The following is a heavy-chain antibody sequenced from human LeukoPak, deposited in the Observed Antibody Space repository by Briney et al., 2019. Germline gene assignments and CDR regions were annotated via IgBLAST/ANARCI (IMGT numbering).Heavy chain of an antibody. CDR2: IHQHGNEK. CDR3: ATLNGPLFEY. CDR1: GFTFSNYW. J-gene: IGHJ4*02. V-gene: IGHV3-7*01. D-gene: IGHD2-8*01. Sequence: GGSLRLSCAASGFTFSNYWMSWVRQAPGKGLEWVASIHQHGNEKYLVDSVRGRFTISRDNAENSLYLQMSSLRAEDTAVYYCATLNGPLFEYWGQGTLVTVSS.